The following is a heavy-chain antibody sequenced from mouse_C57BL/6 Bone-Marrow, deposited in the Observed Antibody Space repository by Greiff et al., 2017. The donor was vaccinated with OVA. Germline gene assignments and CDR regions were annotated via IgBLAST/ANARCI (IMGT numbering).Heavy chain of an antibody. V-gene: IGHV1-52*01. CDR1: GYTFTSYW. J-gene: IGHJ3*01. Sequence: QVQLQQPGAELVRPGSSVKLSCKASGYTFTSYWMHWVKQRPIQGLEWIGNIDPSDSETHYNQKFKDKATLTVDKSSSTAYMQLSSLTSEDSAVYYGAREETGITTIVNWGQGTLVTVSA. D-gene: IGHD1-1*01. CDR2: IDPSDSET. CDR3: AREETGITTIVN.